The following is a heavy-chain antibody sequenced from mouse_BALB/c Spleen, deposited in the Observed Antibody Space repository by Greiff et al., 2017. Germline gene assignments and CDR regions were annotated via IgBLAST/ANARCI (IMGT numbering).Heavy chain of an antibody. CDR2: ISSGSSTI. J-gene: IGHJ2*01. D-gene: IGHD2-1*01. CDR1: GFTFSSFG. V-gene: IGHV5-17*02. Sequence: DVKLVESGGGLVQPGGSRKLSCAASGFTFSSFGMHWVRQAPEKGLEWVAYISSGSSTIYYADTVKGRFTISRDNPKNTLFLQMTSLRSEDTAMYYCARSPIYYGNGEYYFDYWGQGTTLTVSS. CDR3: ARSPIYYGNGEYYFDY.